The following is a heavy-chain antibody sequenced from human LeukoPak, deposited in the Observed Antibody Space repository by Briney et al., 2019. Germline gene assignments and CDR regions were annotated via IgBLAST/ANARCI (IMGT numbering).Heavy chain of an antibody. CDR2: MNPNSGNT. V-gene: IGHV1-8*01. D-gene: IGHD3-9*01. CDR3: ARVFYDILTGSSWFDP. J-gene: IGHJ5*02. CDR1: GCTFTSYD. Sequence: ASVKVSCKASGCTFTSYDINWVRQATGQGLEWMGWMNPNSGNTGYAQKFQGRVTMTRNTSISTAYMELSSLRSEDTAVYYCARVFYDILTGSSWFDPWGQGTLVTVSS.